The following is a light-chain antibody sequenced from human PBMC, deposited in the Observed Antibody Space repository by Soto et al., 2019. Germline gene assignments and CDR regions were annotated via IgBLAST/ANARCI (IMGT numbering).Light chain of an antibody. J-gene: IGKJ1*01. CDR1: QSLNNL. CDR2: KAS. CDR3: QQYNSYSPT. V-gene: IGKV1-5*03. Sequence: DIQLTQSPSTLSASVGDRVTITCRASQSLNNLLAWYQQKPGNAPKLLIHKASSLESGVPSRFSGSGSGTEFTLTISSLQPDDFATYYCQQYNSYSPTFGQGTKVEIK.